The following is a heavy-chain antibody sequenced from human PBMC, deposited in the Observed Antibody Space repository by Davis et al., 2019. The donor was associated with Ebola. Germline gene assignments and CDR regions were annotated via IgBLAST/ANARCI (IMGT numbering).Heavy chain of an antibody. CDR3: ARGLRCDY. D-gene: IGHD4-17*01. V-gene: IGHV3-7*01. CDR1: GFPFSSYL. J-gene: IGHJ4*02. Sequence: SLKISCAASGFPFSSYLMSWVRQAPGKGLEWVANIKQDGSEKYYVDSVTGRFTISSDNAKNSLYLQRNSLSAEDTAVYYCARGLRCDYWGQGNLVTVSS. CDR2: IKQDGSEK.